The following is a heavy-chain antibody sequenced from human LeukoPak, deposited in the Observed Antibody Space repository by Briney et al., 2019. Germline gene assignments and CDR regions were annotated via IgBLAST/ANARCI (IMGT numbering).Heavy chain of an antibody. D-gene: IGHD3-10*01. V-gene: IGHV3-23*01. CDR3: AKTYYSSRAHYYYYYYMDV. J-gene: IGHJ6*03. Sequence: PGGSLRLSCAVSGFTFSSSAMSWVRQAPGKGLEWVSGISGSGDSTFYADSVKGRFTISRDNSKNTRYLQMNSLRAEDTAVYYCAKTYYSSRAHYYYYYYMDVWGKGTTVTISS. CDR2: ISGSGDST. CDR1: GFTFSSSA.